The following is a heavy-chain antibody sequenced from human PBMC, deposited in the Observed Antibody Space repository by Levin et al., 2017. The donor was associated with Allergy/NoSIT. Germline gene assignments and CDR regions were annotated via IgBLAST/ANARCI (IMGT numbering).Heavy chain of an antibody. Sequence: GESLKISCKASGYTFTSFGIGWVRQAPGQGLEWMGWISTYNGNTEFAQNLQGRLTMTTDTSTSTAYMELRSLRSDDTAVYYCARGQAAGDYWGQGTLVTVSS. V-gene: IGHV1-18*01. J-gene: IGHJ4*02. D-gene: IGHD6-13*01. CDR1: GYTFTSFG. CDR2: ISTYNGNT. CDR3: ARGQAAGDY.